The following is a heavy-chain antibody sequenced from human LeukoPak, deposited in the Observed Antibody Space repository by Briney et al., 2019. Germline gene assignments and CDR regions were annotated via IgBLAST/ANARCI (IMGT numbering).Heavy chain of an antibody. CDR2: ISSSSSYI. V-gene: IGHV3-21*01. Sequence: GGSLRLSCAASGFTFSSYSMNWVRQAPGKRLEWVSSISSSSSYIYYADSVKGRFTISRDNAKNSLYLQMNSLRAEDTAVYYCARVRDEGELRYFDWLLFNYYYGMDVWGQGTTVTVSS. CDR1: GFTFSSYS. J-gene: IGHJ6*02. CDR3: ARVRDEGELRYFDWLLFNYYYGMDV. D-gene: IGHD3-9*01.